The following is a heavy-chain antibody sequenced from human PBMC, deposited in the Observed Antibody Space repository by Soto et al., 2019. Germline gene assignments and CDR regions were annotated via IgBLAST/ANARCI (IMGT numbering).Heavy chain of an antibody. CDR3: AGDKKWAFDY. V-gene: IGHV3-48*02. D-gene: IGHD1-26*01. J-gene: IGHJ4*02. CDR1: GVTFSDSS. Sequence: PGGSLRLSCAASGVTFSDSSMNWVRQAPGKGLEWVSYISGSSKTIYYADSVKGRFTISRDNAKNSVYLQMNSLRDEDTAVYYCAGDKKWAFDYWGQGA. CDR2: ISGSSKTI.